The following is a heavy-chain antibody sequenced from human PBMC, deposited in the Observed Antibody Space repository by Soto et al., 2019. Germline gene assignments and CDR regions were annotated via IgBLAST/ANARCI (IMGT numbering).Heavy chain of an antibody. Sequence: GASVKVSCKASGYTFTSYGISWVRQAPGQGLEWMGWISAYNGNTNYAQKLQGRVTMTIDTSTSTAYMELRSLRSDDTAVYYCARASYYDSSGYYYVLDYWGQGTLVTVSS. CDR3: ARASYYDSSGYYYVLDY. D-gene: IGHD3-22*01. V-gene: IGHV1-18*01. J-gene: IGHJ4*02. CDR2: ISAYNGNT. CDR1: GYTFTSYG.